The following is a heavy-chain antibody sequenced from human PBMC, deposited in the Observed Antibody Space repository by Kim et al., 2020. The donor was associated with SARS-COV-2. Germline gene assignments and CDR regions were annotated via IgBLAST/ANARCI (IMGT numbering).Heavy chain of an antibody. V-gene: IGHV3-23*01. Sequence: GGSLRLSCAASGFTFSIYSMSWVRQAPGKGLEWVSAISGSGGSTYYADSVKGRFTISRDNSKNTLYLQMNSLRAEDTAVYYCAKDGVAGTTYNWFDPWGQGTLVTVSS. D-gene: IGHD1-7*01. CDR1: GFTFSIYS. J-gene: IGHJ5*02. CDR2: ISGSGGST. CDR3: AKDGVAGTTYNWFDP.